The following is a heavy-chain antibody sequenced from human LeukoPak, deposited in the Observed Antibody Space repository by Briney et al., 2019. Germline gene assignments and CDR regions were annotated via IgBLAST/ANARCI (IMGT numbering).Heavy chain of an antibody. D-gene: IGHD2-8*01. J-gene: IGHJ4*02. CDR2: IHTSGST. V-gene: IGHV4-4*07. CDR1: GGSISSYY. CDR3: AKDPDCTSGICYTFFDY. Sequence: SETLSLTCTVSGGSISSYYWNWIRQPAGKGLEWIGRIHTSGSTNYSPSLKSRVTMSVDTSKNKFSLKLSSVTAADTAVYYCAKDPDCTSGICYTFFDYWGQGTLVTVSS.